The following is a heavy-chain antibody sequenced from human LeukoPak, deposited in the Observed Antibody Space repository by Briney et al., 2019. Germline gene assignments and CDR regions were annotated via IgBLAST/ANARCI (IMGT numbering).Heavy chain of an antibody. Sequence: PGRSLRLSCAASGFTFSGYAMHWIRQAPGKGLEWVAVISYDGNNKYYADSVKGRFTISRDNSKNTLYLQMNSLRAEDTAVYYCAKGSNYYDSSGNWGQGTLVTVSS. CDR3: AKGSNYYDSSGN. CDR2: ISYDGNNK. V-gene: IGHV3-30-3*01. J-gene: IGHJ4*02. D-gene: IGHD3-22*01. CDR1: GFTFSGYA.